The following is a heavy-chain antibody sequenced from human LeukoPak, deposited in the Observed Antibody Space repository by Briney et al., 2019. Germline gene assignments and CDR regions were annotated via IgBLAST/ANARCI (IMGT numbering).Heavy chain of an antibody. Sequence: SATLSLTCSVSGDSISSRNWWTWVRQTPEKGLEWIGEIYHTGSTNYNPSVESRVTISIDKSKNQFSLILNSVTAADTALYYCARGSWQLAEEVYWGQGTLVTVSS. CDR1: GDSISSRNW. D-gene: IGHD6-6*01. J-gene: IGHJ4*02. CDR2: IYHTGST. V-gene: IGHV4-4*02. CDR3: ARGSWQLAEEVY.